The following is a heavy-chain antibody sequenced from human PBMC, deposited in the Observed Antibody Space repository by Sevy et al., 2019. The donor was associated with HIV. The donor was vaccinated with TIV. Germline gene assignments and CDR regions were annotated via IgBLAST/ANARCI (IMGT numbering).Heavy chain of an antibody. CDR3: TIHYPYYYDSGSDAFDI. CDR1: GFTFSNAW. CDR2: SKSKTDGGPT. D-gene: IGHD3-22*01. J-gene: IGHJ3*02. Sequence: GGSLRLSCAASGFTFSNAWMSWVRQAPGKGLEWVGHSKSKTDGGPTDYAAPVKGRFTISRDDSKNTLYLQMNSLKTEDTAVYYCTIHYPYYYDSGSDAFDIWGQGTMVTVSS. V-gene: IGHV3-15*01.